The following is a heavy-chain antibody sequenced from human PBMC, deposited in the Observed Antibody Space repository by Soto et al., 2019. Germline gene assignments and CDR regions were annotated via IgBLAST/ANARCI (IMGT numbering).Heavy chain of an antibody. V-gene: IGHV4-39*01. Sequence: SETLSLTCTVSGGSVSSSSYYWCWVRQPPGKGLEWIGSVYYSGSTYYNPSLESRVTISVDKSKNQFSLMLMSLSAADTAVYYCGRLEGLATISYYFDYWGQGALVTVSS. CDR1: GGSVSSSSYY. D-gene: IGHD3-9*01. J-gene: IGHJ4*02. CDR2: VYYSGST. CDR3: GRLEGLATISYYFDY.